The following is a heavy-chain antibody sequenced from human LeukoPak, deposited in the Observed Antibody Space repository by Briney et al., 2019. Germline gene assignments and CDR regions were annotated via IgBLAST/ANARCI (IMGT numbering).Heavy chain of an antibody. V-gene: IGHV3-30*04. D-gene: IGHD6-19*01. J-gene: IGHJ4*02. CDR1: GFTFSSYA. CDR3: AKGLSSGWFLIDY. Sequence: PGRSLRLSCAASGFTFSSYAMQWVRQAPGKGLEWVAIISNDGSNKYYADSVKGRFTISRDNSKNTLYLQLISLRVEDTAVYYCAKGLSSGWFLIDYWGQGTLVTVSS. CDR2: ISNDGSNK.